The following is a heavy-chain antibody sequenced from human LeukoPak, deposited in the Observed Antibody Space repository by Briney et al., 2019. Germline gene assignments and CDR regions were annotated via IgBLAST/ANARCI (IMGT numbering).Heavy chain of an antibody. CDR2: IYHSGST. CDR1: GGSISSSNW. V-gene: IGHV4-4*02. Sequence: SGTLSLTCAASGGSISSSNWWSWVRQPPGKGLEWIGEIYHSGSTNYNPSLKSRVTISVDKSKNQFSLKLSSVTAADTAVYYCARAFPDLWSGSDYYYYYGMDVWGQGTTVTVSS. D-gene: IGHD3-3*01. CDR3: ARAFPDLWSGSDYYYYYGMDV. J-gene: IGHJ6*02.